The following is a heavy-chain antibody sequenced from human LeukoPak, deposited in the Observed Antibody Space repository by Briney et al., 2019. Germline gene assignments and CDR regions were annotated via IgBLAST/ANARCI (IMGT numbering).Heavy chain of an antibody. Sequence: PGGSLRLSCAASGFTFNSYSMNWVRQAPGKGLEWVSYISSGSSTIYYADSVKGRFTISRDNSKNTLYLQMNSLRAEDTAVYYCAGLAGRPVLGWGQGTLVTVSS. CDR1: GFTFNSYS. J-gene: IGHJ4*02. V-gene: IGHV3-48*01. D-gene: IGHD6-19*01. CDR2: ISSGSSTI. CDR3: AGLAGRPVLG.